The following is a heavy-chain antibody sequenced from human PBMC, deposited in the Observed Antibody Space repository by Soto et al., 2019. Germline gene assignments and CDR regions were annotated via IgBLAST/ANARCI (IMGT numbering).Heavy chain of an antibody. Sequence: ETLSLTCTVSGGSISSSSYYWGWIRQPPGKGLEWIGSIYYSGSTYYNPSLKSRVTISVDTSKNQFSLKLSSVTAADTAVYYCARHEDRIMIFGVVTPGWFDPWGQGTLVTVSS. CDR1: GGSISSSSYY. V-gene: IGHV4-39*01. CDR2: IYYSGST. D-gene: IGHD3-3*01. J-gene: IGHJ5*02. CDR3: ARHEDRIMIFGVVTPGWFDP.